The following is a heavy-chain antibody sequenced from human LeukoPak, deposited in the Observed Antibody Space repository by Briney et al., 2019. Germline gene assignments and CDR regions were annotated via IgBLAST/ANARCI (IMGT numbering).Heavy chain of an antibody. CDR3: AKGQYYYDSSGPFDY. D-gene: IGHD3-22*01. Sequence: GGSLRLSCAASGFTFSSYGMHWVRQAPGKGLEWVAVISYDGSNKYYADSVKGRFTISRDNSKNTLYLQMNSLRAEDTAVYYCAKGQYYYDSSGPFDYWGQGTLVTVSS. CDR2: ISYDGSNK. V-gene: IGHV3-30*18. J-gene: IGHJ4*02. CDR1: GFTFSSYG.